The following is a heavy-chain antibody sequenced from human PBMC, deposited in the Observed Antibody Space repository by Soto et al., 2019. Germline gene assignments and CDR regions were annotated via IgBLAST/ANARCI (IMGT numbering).Heavy chain of an antibody. CDR3: ARDQKLAIFGVVYYNAMDV. D-gene: IGHD3-3*01. J-gene: IGHJ6*02. V-gene: IGHV3-30-3*01. CDR1: GFTFSPYA. CDR2: ISYDGNNK. Sequence: PGGSLRLSCAASGFTFSPYAMHWVRQAPGKGLEWVAVISYDGNNKYHADSVRGRFTISRDSSKNTLYLQMNSLRAEDTAVYYCARDQKLAIFGVVYYNAMDVWGQGTTVTVSS.